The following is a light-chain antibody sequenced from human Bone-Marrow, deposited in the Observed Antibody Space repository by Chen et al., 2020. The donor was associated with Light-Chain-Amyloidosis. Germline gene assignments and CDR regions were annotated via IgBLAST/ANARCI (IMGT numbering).Light chain of an antibody. CDR2: KAS. J-gene: IGKJ4*01. Sequence: DIQMTQSPSTLSASVGDRVTITCRASQSISSWLAWYQQKPGKAPKLLIYKASSLESGVPSRFSGSGSGTEFTLTISSLQPDDCATYYCQQYNSPSTFGGGTKVEIK. CDR3: QQYNSPST. V-gene: IGKV1-5*03. CDR1: QSISSW.